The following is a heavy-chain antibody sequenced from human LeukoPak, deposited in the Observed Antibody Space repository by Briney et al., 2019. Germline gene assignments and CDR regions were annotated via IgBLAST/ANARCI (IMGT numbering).Heavy chain of an antibody. CDR1: GFTFSSYE. J-gene: IGHJ6*03. CDR2: ISSSGSTI. D-gene: IGHD1-26*01. CDR3: ARDGRPRYYYYYMDV. V-gene: IGHV3-48*03. Sequence: GGSLRLSCAASGFTFSSYEMNWVRQAPGKGLEWVSYISSSGSTIYYADSVKGRFTISRDNSKNTLYLQMNSLRAEDTAVYYCARDGRPRYYYYYMDVWGKGTTVTISS.